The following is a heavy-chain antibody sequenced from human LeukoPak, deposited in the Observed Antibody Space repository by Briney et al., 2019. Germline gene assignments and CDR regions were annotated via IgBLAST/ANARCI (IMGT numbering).Heavy chain of an antibody. D-gene: IGHD5-12*01. CDR1: GFTFSSYA. J-gene: IGHJ5*02. V-gene: IGHV3-23*01. Sequence: PGGSLRLSCAASGFTFSSYAMSWVRQAPGKGLEWVSAISGSGGSTYYADSVKGRLTISRDNSKNTLYLQMNSLRAEDTAVYYCAKYREVATWFDPWGQGTLVTVSS. CDR2: ISGSGGST. CDR3: AKYREVATWFDP.